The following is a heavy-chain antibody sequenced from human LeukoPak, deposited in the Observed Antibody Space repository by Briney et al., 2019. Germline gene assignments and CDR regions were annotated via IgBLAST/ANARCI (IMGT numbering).Heavy chain of an antibody. V-gene: IGHV3-33*01. CDR3: ARGGNIVVVPAAAFDY. Sequence: GGSLRLSCVVSGFSISSYGMHWVRQSPGKGLEWVAVIWYDGSKRYHADSVRGRFTISRDNSKNTLYLQMNSLRAEDTAVYYCARGGNIVVVPAAAFDYWGQGTLVTVSS. CDR2: IWYDGSKR. D-gene: IGHD2-2*01. J-gene: IGHJ4*02. CDR1: GFSISSYG.